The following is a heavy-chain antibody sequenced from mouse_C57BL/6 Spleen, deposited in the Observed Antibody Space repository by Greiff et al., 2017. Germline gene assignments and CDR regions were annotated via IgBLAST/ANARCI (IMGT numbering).Heavy chain of an antibody. CDR2: IYPGSGNT. CDR1: GYTFTSYG. Sequence: VLLLQSGAELARPGASVKLSCKASGYTFTSYGISWVKQRTGQGLEWIGEIYPGSGNTYYNEKFKGKATLTADKSSSTAYMELRSLTSADSSVYFCARRTALGAPDYWGQGTTLTVSS. D-gene: IGHD1-3*01. J-gene: IGHJ2*01. CDR3: ARRTALGAPDY. V-gene: IGHV1-81*01.